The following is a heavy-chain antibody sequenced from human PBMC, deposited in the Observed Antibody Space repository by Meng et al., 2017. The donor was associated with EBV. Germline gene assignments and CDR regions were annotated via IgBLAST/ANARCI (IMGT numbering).Heavy chain of an antibody. CDR3: ASESGRGYTPDY. CDR1: GGPFRYYA. CDR2: FLPRLGAP. Sequence: VSSGAVVKKPGSSVKVSCKTSGGPFRYYAIRWVRQATGQGLEGLGGFLPRLGAPNYAQKFHGRVKITADESTSTHYMDLSSLRSEDTAIYYCASESGRGYTPDYWGQGTLVTVSS. V-gene: IGHV1-69*01. D-gene: IGHD3-10*01. J-gene: IGHJ4*02.